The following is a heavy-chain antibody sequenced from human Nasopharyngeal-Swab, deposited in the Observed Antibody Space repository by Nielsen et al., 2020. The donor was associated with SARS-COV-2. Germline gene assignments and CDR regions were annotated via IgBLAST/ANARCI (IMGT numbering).Heavy chain of an antibody. CDR2: ITPSGGAT. V-gene: IGHV1-46*01. CDR3: AREPGGIVAPGRHFGP. D-gene: IGHD6-13*01. J-gene: IGHJ5*02. Sequence: WVRQAPGQGLEWMGVITPSGGATNYARKFQGRVTMTRDPSTSTVYLDLSSLKSEDTAVYFCAREPGGIVAPGRHFGPWGQGTLVTVSS.